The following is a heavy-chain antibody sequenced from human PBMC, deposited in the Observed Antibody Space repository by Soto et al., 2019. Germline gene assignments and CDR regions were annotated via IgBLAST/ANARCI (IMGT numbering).Heavy chain of an antibody. V-gene: IGHV1-3*01. D-gene: IGHD6-13*01. Sequence: ASVKVSCKASGYTFTSYAMHWARQAPGQRLEWMGWINAGNGNTKYSQKFQGRVTITRDTSASTAYMELSSLRSEDTAVYYCAREGAGIAAAGTVGYFQHWGQGTLVTVSS. CDR2: INAGNGNT. J-gene: IGHJ1*01. CDR3: AREGAGIAAAGTVGYFQH. CDR1: GYTFTSYA.